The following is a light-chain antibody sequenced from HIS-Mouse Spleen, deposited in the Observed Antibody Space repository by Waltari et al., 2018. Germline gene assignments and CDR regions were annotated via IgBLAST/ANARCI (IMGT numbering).Light chain of an antibody. CDR2: DVS. CDR1: SSDVGGYNY. Sequence: QSALTQPRSVSGSPGQSVTISCTGTSSDVGGYNYVYWYQQPPGKAPNLMIYDVSKRPSGFPDRFSGSKSGNTASLTISGLQAEDEADYYCCSYAGSYTGVFGTGTKVTVL. J-gene: IGLJ1*01. CDR3: CSYAGSYTGV. V-gene: IGLV2-11*01.